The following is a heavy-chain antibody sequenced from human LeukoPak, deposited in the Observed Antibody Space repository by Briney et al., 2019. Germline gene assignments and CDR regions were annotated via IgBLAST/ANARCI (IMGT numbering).Heavy chain of an antibody. CDR3: ARGEEVLSYCSSTSCYAFDY. J-gene: IGHJ4*02. V-gene: IGHV3-64*01. CDR2: ISSNGGST. D-gene: IGHD2-2*01. CDR1: GFTFSSYA. Sequence: GGSLRLSCAASGFTFSSYAMHWVRQAPGKGLEYVSAISSNGGSTYYANSVKGRFTISRDNSKNTLYLQMGSLRAEDMAVYYCARGEEVLSYCSSTSCYAFDYWGQGTLVTVSS.